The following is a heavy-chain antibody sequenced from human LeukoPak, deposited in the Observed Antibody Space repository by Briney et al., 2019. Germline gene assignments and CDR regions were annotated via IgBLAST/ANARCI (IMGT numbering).Heavy chain of an antibody. CDR1: GFIFSNYA. CDR2: ISSSGDGT. D-gene: IGHD4-23*01. CDR3: AKPGMRAVVPAMSTLDY. V-gene: IGHV3-23*01. J-gene: IGHJ4*02. Sequence: GGSLRLSCAASGFIFSNYALTWVRQAPGEGLEWVSAISSSGDGTYYADSVKGRFTISRDNSKNTLYLQMNSLRAEDTAVYFCAKPGMRAVVPAMSTLDYWGQGTLVTVSS.